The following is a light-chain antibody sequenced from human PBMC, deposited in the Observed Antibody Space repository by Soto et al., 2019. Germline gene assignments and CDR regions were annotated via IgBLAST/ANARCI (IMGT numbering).Light chain of an antibody. Sequence: IQLTQSPSSLSASVGDRVTITCRTSQGISNFLAWYQQKPGKAPKLLIYGASTLQSGVPSRFSGSGSGTDLTLTIRRLQPEDFATYYCQQLDAYPRTFGPGTKLDIK. CDR2: GAS. V-gene: IGKV1-9*01. CDR1: QGISNF. CDR3: QQLDAYPRT. J-gene: IGKJ3*01.